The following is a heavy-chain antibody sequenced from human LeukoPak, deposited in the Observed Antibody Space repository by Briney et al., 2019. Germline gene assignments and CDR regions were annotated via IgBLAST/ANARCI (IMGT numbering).Heavy chain of an antibody. CDR1: GGSISSGSYY. V-gene: IGHV4-61*02. CDR2: IYTSGST. J-gene: IGHJ4*02. D-gene: IGHD3-3*01. CDR3: VASVYYDFWSGDFGGY. Sequence: PSETLSLTCTVSGGSISSGSYYWSWIRQPAGKGLEWIGRIYTSGSTNYHPSLKSRVTISVDTSNNQFSLKLSSVTAADTAVYYCVASVYYDFWSGDFGGYWGQGTLVTVSS.